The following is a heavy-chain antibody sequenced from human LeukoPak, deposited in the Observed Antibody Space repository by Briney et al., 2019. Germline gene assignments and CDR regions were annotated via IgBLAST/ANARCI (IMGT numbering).Heavy chain of an antibody. CDR1: GGSISIYY. Sequence: SETLSLTCTVSGGSISIYYWSWIRQPPGKGLEWIGYIYNSGSTNYNPSLKSRVTISVDTSKNQFSLKLSSVTAADTAVYYCAKGGGSYYVAEWGQGTLVTVSS. D-gene: IGHD1-26*01. CDR3: AKGGGSYYVAE. V-gene: IGHV4-59*12. J-gene: IGHJ4*02. CDR2: IYNSGST.